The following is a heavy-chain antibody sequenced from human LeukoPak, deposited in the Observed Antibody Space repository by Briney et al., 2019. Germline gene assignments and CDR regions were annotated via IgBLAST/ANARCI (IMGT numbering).Heavy chain of an antibody. V-gene: IGHV3-23*01. J-gene: IGHJ4*01. Sequence: GGSLRLSCAASGFTFSSYAMTWVRQAPGKGLEWVSSIGGSGDSTYYADSVKGRFTVSRDNSKNTLYLQMSSLRADDTALYHCARDSGSYLQPTDFWGHGTLVTVSS. CDR3: ARDSGSYLQPTDF. CDR1: GFTFSSYA. CDR2: IGGSGDST. D-gene: IGHD1-26*01.